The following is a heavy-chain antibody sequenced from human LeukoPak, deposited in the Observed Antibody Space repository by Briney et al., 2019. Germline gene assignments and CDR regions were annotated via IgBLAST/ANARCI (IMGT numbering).Heavy chain of an antibody. CDR3: ANGDYVSPPYDY. V-gene: IGHV3-48*03. CDR2: ISSSGSTT. Sequence: GGSLRLSCAASGFTFSSYEMTWVRQAPGKGLEWVSYISSSGSTTHYADSVKGRFTISRDNSKNTLYLQMNSLRAEDTAVYYCANGDYVSPPYDYWGQGTLVTVSS. J-gene: IGHJ4*02. CDR1: GFTFSSYE. D-gene: IGHD4-17*01.